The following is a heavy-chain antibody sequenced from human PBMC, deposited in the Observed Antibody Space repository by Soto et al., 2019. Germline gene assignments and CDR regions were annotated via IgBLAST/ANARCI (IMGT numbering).Heavy chain of an antibody. V-gene: IGHV3-23*01. CDR2: ISGVGDDSADT. D-gene: IGHD5-12*01. Sequence: LGRSCEASGGSFSTYAINCVRQAPGKELERVSGISGVGDDSADTDFAACVKGRLTISRDSSKNTIYLEQNSLRAEDTAVYYCAKTHWIVATKVFDLWGRGSLVTFS. CDR1: GGSFSTYA. J-gene: IGHJ4*02. CDR3: AKTHWIVATKVFDL.